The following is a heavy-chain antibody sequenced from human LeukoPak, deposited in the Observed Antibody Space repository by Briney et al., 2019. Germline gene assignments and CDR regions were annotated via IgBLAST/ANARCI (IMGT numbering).Heavy chain of an antibody. D-gene: IGHD3-16*01. CDR1: GYTFTSYG. CDR3: ARDVGGYYYYYMDV. J-gene: IGHJ6*03. CDR2: ISAYNGNT. V-gene: IGHV1-18*01. Sequence: GASVKVSCKASGYTFTSYGISWVRQAPGQGLEWMGWISAYNGNTNYAQKLQGRVTMTTDTSTSTAYMELRSLRSDDTAVYYCARDVGGYYYYYMDVWGKGTTVTVSS.